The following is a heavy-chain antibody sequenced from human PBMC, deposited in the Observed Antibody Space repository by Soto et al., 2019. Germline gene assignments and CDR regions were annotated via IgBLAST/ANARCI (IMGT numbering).Heavy chain of an antibody. J-gene: IGHJ6*02. CDR1: GGSISSSNW. Sequence: QVQLQESGPGLVKPSGTLSLTCAVSGGSISSSNWWSWVRQPPGKGLEWIGEIYHSGSTNYNPSLKCRVTISVDKSKNQFSLKLSSVTAADTAVYYCASAMVRGVITSRPYYYYGMDVWGQGTTVTVSS. V-gene: IGHV4-4*02. CDR3: ASAMVRGVITSRPYYYYGMDV. D-gene: IGHD3-10*01. CDR2: IYHSGST.